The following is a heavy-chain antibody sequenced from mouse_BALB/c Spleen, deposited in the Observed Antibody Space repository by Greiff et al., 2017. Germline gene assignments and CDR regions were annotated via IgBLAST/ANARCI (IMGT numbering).Heavy chain of an antibody. CDR3: TREGGTVVATGAMDY. V-gene: IGHV5-6-4*01. CDR2: ISSGGSYT. Sequence: EVKVVESGGGLVKPGGSLKLSCAASGFTFSSYTMSWVRQTPEKRLEWVATISSGGSYTYYPDSVKGRFTISRDNAKNTLYLQMSSLKSEDTAMYYCTREGGTVVATGAMDYWGQGTSVTVSS. CDR1: GFTFSSYT. J-gene: IGHJ4*01. D-gene: IGHD1-1*01.